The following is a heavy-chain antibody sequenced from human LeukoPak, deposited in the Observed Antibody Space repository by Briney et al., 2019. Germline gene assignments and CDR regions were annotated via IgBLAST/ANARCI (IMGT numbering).Heavy chain of an antibody. Sequence: PSQTLSLTCTVSGGSISSGGYYWSWIRQPPGKGLEWIGYIYHSGSTYYNPSLKSRVTISVDRSKNQFSLKLSSVTAADTAVYYCARGHSSGWSFDYWGQGTLVTVSS. CDR1: GGSISSGGYY. D-gene: IGHD6-19*01. CDR2: IYHSGST. V-gene: IGHV4-30-2*01. CDR3: ARGHSSGWSFDY. J-gene: IGHJ4*02.